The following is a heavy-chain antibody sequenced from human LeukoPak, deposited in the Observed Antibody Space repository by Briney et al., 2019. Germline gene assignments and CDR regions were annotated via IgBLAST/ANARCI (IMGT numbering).Heavy chain of an antibody. CDR1: GYTLTELS. Sequence: ASVKVSCKVSGYTLTELSMHWVRQAPGKGLERMGGFDPEDGETIYAQKFQGRVTMTEDTSTDTAYMELSSLRSEDTAVYYCATNAHYDFWSGYGYWGQGTLVTVSS. CDR2: FDPEDGET. V-gene: IGHV1-24*01. J-gene: IGHJ4*02. CDR3: ATNAHYDFWSGYGY. D-gene: IGHD3-3*01.